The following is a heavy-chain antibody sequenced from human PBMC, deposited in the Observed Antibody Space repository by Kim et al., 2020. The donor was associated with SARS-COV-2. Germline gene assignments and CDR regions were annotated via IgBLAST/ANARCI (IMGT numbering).Heavy chain of an antibody. CDR1: GGTFSSYA. Sequence: SVKVSCKASGGTFSSYAISWVRQAPGQGLEWMGGIIPIFGTANYAQKFQGRVTITADESTSTAYMELSSLRSEDTAVYYCARTGGYCSGGSCKNIYYYYMDVWGKGTTVTVSS. D-gene: IGHD2-15*01. V-gene: IGHV1-69*13. CDR3: ARTGGYCSGGSCKNIYYYYMDV. CDR2: IIPIFGTA. J-gene: IGHJ6*03.